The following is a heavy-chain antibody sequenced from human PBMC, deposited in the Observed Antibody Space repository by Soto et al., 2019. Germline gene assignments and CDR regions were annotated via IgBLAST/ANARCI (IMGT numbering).Heavy chain of an antibody. Sequence: GGSLRLSCAASGFTFSSYGMHWVRQAPGKGLEWVAVISYDGSNKYYADSVKGRFTISRDNSKNTLYLQMNSLRAEDTAVYYCAKDMHYYDSSGYYYGMDVWGQGTTVTVSS. CDR1: GFTFSSYG. D-gene: IGHD3-22*01. CDR2: ISYDGSNK. V-gene: IGHV3-30*18. J-gene: IGHJ6*02. CDR3: AKDMHYYDSSGYYYGMDV.